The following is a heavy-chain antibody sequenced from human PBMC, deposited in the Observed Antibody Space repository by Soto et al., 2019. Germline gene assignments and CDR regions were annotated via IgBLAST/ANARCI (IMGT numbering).Heavy chain of an antibody. Sequence: GGSLRLSCAASGFTFSSYAMHWVRQAPGKGLEWVAVISYDGSNKYYADSVKGRFTISRDNSKNTLYLQMNSLRAEDTAVYYCARDLGWNGPPGAFDIWGQGTMVTVSS. CDR2: ISYDGSNK. J-gene: IGHJ3*02. CDR3: ARDLGWNGPPGAFDI. D-gene: IGHD1-1*01. CDR1: GFTFSSYA. V-gene: IGHV3-30-3*01.